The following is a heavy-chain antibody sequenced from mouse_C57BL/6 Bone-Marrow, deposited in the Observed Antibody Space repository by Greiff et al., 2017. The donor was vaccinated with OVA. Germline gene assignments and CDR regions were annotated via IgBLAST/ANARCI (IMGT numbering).Heavy chain of an antibody. V-gene: IGHV1-15*01. CDR3: TRDLLRYWYFDV. J-gene: IGHJ1*03. CDR1: GYTFTDYE. CDR2: IDPETGGT. D-gene: IGHD1-1*01. Sequence: VQLKQSGAELVRPGASVTLSCKASGYTFTDYEMHWVKQTPVHGLEWIGAIDPETGGTAYNQKFKGKATLTADKSSSTAYMELRSLTSEDSAVYYCTRDLLRYWYFDVWGTGTTVTVSS.